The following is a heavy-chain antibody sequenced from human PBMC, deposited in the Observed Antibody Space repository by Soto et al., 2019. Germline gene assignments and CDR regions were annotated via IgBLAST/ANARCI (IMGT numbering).Heavy chain of an antibody. CDR1: GGSFSGYY. Sequence: QVQLQQWGAGLLKPSETLSLTCAVYGGSFSGYYWSWIRQPPGKGLEWIGEINHSGSTNYNPSLKRRVTISVDTSKNQFALKLSSVTAADTAVYYCARNAKGYGSGSYLAYYYYYGMDVWGQGTTVTVSS. CDR3: ARNAKGYGSGSYLAYYYYYGMDV. CDR2: INHSGST. D-gene: IGHD3-10*01. V-gene: IGHV4-34*01. J-gene: IGHJ6*02.